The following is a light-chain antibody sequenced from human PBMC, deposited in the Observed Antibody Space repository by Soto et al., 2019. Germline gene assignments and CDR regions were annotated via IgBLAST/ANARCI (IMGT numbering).Light chain of an antibody. CDR1: QNINNW. Sequence: DIQMTQSPSTLSASVGDRVTITCRASQNINNWIAWYQQKPGKAPKFLIYDASNLENGVPSRFSSSRFSTEFSLTISSLQPDDFGSYYCQHMRTFGQGTKVEIK. CDR3: QHMRT. J-gene: IGKJ1*01. V-gene: IGKV1-5*01. CDR2: DAS.